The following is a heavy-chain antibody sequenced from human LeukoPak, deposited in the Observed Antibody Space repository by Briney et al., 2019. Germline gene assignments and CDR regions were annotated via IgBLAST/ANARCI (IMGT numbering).Heavy chain of an antibody. CDR2: ISDCGGST. CDR3: AKGGHGEPYYYCGMDC. J-gene: IGHJ6*02. Sequence: GGSLRPSCPLSALSFSSTATSWVRQAPGKGLGWVSAISDCGGSTYYADSAKGAYTISRENSKNTLYLQMNSLRDKDTAVYYGAKGGHGEPYYYCGMDCLGQGTTVTVSS. CDR1: ALSFSSTA. V-gene: IGHV3-23*01.